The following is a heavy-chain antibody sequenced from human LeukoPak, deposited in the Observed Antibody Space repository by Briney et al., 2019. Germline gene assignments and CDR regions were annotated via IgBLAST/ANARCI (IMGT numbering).Heavy chain of an antibody. Sequence: SETLSLTCAVYGGSFSGYYWSWIRQPPGKGLEWIGYIYYSGSTNYNPSLKSRVTISVDTSKNQFSLKLSSVTAADTAVYYCARVGDYYDSSGYYSILDYLGQGTLVTVSS. D-gene: IGHD3-22*01. J-gene: IGHJ4*02. CDR2: IYYSGST. CDR3: ARVGDYYDSSGYYSILDY. CDR1: GGSFSGYY. V-gene: IGHV4-59*08.